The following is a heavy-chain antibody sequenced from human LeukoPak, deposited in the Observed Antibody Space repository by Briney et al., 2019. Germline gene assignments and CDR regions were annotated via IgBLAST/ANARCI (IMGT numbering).Heavy chain of an antibody. V-gene: IGHV4-61*02. CDR2: IYTSGST. J-gene: IGHJ4*02. CDR1: GGSISSGSHY. D-gene: IGHD6-19*01. Sequence: SETLSLTCTVSGGSISSGSHYWTWIRQPAGKGLEWIGRIYTSGSTNYNPSLKSRVTISVDTSKNQFSLKLSSVTAADTAVYYCARDGAPYSTGWYYWGQGTLVTVSS. CDR3: ARDGAPYSTGWYY.